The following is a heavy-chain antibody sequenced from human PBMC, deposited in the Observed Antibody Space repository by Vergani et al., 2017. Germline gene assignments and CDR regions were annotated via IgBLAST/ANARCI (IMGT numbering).Heavy chain of an antibody. CDR2: IYSGGST. CDR3: ARVGYCSGGSCDYYYYYGMDV. Sequence: EVQLVEFGGGLVQPGGSLRLSCAASGFTVSSNYMSWVRQAPGKGLEWVSVIYSGGSTYYADSVKGRFTISRDNSKNTLYLQMNSLRAEDTAVYYCARVGYCSGGSCDYYYYYGMDVWGQGTTVTVSS. CDR1: GFTVSSNY. J-gene: IGHJ6*02. V-gene: IGHV3-66*02. D-gene: IGHD2-15*01.